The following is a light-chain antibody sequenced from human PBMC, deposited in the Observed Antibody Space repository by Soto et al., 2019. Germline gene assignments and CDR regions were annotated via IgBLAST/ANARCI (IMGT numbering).Light chain of an antibody. CDR2: EVS. V-gene: IGLV2-23*02. CDR3: CSYAGSSTYV. J-gene: IGLJ1*01. CDR1: SSVVGSYNL. Sequence: QSVLTQPASVFGSPGQSITISCTGTSSVVGSYNLVSWYQQHAGKAPKLMIYEVSERPSGVSNRLSGSKSGNTASLTISGLQAEDEADYYCCSYAGSSTYVFGTGTRSPS.